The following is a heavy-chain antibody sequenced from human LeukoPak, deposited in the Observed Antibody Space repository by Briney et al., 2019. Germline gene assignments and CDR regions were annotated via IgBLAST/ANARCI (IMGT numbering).Heavy chain of an antibody. CDR1: GFSFNTYS. CDR3: ASSYYDFWSGYYSNAFDI. D-gene: IGHD3-3*01. CDR2: ISSISTYI. V-gene: IGHV3-21*01. Sequence: GGSLRLSCAASGFSFNTYSINWVRQPPGKGVEWVSSISSISTYIYFADSVKGRFTVSRDNAKNSLYLQMNSLRAEDTAVYYCASSYYDFWSGYYSNAFDIWGQGTMVTVSS. J-gene: IGHJ3*02.